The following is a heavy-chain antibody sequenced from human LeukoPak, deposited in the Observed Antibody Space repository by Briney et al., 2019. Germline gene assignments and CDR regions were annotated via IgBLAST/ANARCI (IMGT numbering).Heavy chain of an antibody. V-gene: IGHV3-66*01. Sequence: GGSLRLSCAASGFTVSSNYMSWVRQAPGKGLEWVSVIYSGGNTYYADSVKGRFTISRDNSNNPLYLQMNSLRAEDTAVYYCASLRYYWGQGTLVTVSS. J-gene: IGHJ4*02. CDR1: GFTVSSNY. CDR2: IYSGGNT. CDR3: ASLRYY. D-gene: IGHD4-17*01.